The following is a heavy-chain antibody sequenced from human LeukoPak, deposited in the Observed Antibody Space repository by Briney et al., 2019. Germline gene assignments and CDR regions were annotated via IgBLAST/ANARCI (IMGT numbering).Heavy chain of an antibody. Sequence: GASVKVSCKASGYTFTGYYMHWVRQAPGQGLEWMGWINPNSGGTNYAQKFQGRVTMTRNTSISTAYMELSSLRSEDTAVYYCARAPPSIGVDYWGQGTLVTVSS. D-gene: IGHD3-10*01. J-gene: IGHJ4*02. CDR3: ARAPPSIGVDY. CDR1: GYTFTGYY. V-gene: IGHV1-2*02. CDR2: INPNSGGT.